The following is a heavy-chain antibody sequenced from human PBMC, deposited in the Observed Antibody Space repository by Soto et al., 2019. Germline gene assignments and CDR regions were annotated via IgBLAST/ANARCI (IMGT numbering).Heavy chain of an antibody. CDR2: ISWDGGST. CDR3: ARGAPYYFDY. Sequence: EVQLVESGGVVVQPGGSLRLSCAASGFTFDDYTMHWVRQAPGKGLEWVSLISWDGGSTYYADSVKGRFTISRDNSNNSLYLQMNSLRTEDTALYYCARGAPYYFDYWGQGTLVTVSS. V-gene: IGHV3-43*01. CDR1: GFTFDDYT. J-gene: IGHJ4*02.